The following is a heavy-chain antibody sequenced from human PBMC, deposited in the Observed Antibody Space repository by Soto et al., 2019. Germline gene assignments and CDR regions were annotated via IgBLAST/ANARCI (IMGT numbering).Heavy chain of an antibody. CDR2: ISSSSSYI. CDR1: GFTFSSYS. D-gene: IGHD6-19*01. V-gene: IGHV3-21*01. J-gene: IGHJ4*02. Sequence: GGSLRLSCAASGFTFSSYSMNWVRQAPGKGLEWVSSISSSSSYIYYADSVKGRFTISRDNAKNSLYLQMNSLRAEDTAVYYCARGHISSGWYFDYWGQGTLVTVSS. CDR3: ARGHISSGWYFDY.